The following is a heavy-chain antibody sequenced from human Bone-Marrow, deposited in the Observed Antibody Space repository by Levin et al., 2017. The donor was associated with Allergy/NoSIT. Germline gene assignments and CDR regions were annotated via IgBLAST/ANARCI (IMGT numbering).Heavy chain of an antibody. Sequence: PGGSLRLSCAASGFTFDDYAMHWVRQAPGKGLEWVSGISWNSGSIGYADSVKGRFTISRDNAKNSLYLQMNSLRAEDTALYYCAKDYSSGWYVGCVIYWGQGTLVTVSS. CDR2: ISWNSGSI. CDR1: GFTFDDYA. J-gene: IGHJ4*02. CDR3: AKDYSSGWYVGCVIY. D-gene: IGHD6-19*01. V-gene: IGHV3-9*01.